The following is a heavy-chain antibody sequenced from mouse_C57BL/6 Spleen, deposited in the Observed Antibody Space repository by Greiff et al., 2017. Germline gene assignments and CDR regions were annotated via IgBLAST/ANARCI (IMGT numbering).Heavy chain of an antibody. CDR2: INPNNGGT. V-gene: IGHV1-22*01. CDR3: AREAIYYDYLAWFAY. CDR1: GYTFTDYN. D-gene: IGHD2-4*01. J-gene: IGHJ3*01. Sequence: VQLKQSGPELVKPGASVKMSCKASGYTFTDYNMHWVKQSHGKSLEWIGYINPNNGGTSYNQKFKGKATLTVNKSSSTAYMELRSLTSEDSAVYYCAREAIYYDYLAWFAYWGQGTLVTVSA.